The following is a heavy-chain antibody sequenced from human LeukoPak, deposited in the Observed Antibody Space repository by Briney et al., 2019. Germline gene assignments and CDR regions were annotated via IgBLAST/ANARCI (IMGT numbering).Heavy chain of an antibody. CDR3: AKDGVVTITFEY. CDR1: GFTFSSYA. D-gene: IGHD3-16*01. CDR2: ISGSGGST. V-gene: IGHV3-23*01. Sequence: PGGSLRLSCTASGFTFSSYAMSWVHQAPGKGLEWVSVISGSGGSTFYGDSVKGRFTISRDNSKNTLYLQMNSLRAEDTAVYYCAKDGVVTITFEYWGQGTLVTVSS. J-gene: IGHJ4*02.